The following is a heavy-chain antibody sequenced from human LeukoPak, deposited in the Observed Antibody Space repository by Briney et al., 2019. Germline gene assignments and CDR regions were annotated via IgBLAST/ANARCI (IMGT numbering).Heavy chain of an antibody. Sequence: SVKVSCKASGDTFSSYAISWVRQAPGQGLEWMGGIIPIFGTANYAQKFQGRVTITADESTSTAYMELSSLRSEDTAVYYCARVEWTAVAGTGYDYYGMDVWGQGTTVTVSS. D-gene: IGHD6-19*01. CDR1: GDTFSSYA. CDR3: ARVEWTAVAGTGYDYYGMDV. J-gene: IGHJ6*02. V-gene: IGHV1-69*13. CDR2: IIPIFGTA.